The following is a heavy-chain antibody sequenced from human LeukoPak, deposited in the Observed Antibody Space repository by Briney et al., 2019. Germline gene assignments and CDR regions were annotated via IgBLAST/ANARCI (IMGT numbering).Heavy chain of an antibody. CDR2: INHSGST. CDR3: ARGRSLGYCSSTSCYTFIGY. Sequence: PSETLSLTCAVYGGSFSGYYWSWIRQPPGKGLEWIGEINHSGSTNYNPSLKSRVTISVDTSKNQFSLKLSSVTAADTAVYYCARGRSLGYCSSTSCYTFIGYWGQGTLVTVSS. D-gene: IGHD2-2*02. CDR1: GGSFSGYY. V-gene: IGHV4-34*01. J-gene: IGHJ4*02.